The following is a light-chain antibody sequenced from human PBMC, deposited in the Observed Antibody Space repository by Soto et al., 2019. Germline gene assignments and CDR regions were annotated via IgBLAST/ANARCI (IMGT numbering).Light chain of an antibody. CDR3: QQYGRSSFT. CDR2: SAS. V-gene: IGKV3-20*01. J-gene: IGKJ2*01. Sequence: IVLTQSPGTLSLSPGERATLSCRASESVSVSYLAWYQQKPGQAPRLLIYSASSRATCIPDRFRGSGSRTEFTLDLHRPEPEDFAGYYCQQYGRSSFTFVQGTTLEIK. CDR1: ESVSVSY.